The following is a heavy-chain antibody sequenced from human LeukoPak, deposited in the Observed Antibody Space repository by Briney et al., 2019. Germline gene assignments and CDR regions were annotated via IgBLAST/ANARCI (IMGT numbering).Heavy chain of an antibody. CDR1: GGSISSSSYY. V-gene: IGHV4-39*07. J-gene: IGHJ5*02. CDR3: ARVENSYDFWSGYSGGFDP. D-gene: IGHD3-3*01. Sequence: SENLSLTCTVSGGSISSSSYYWGWIRQPPGKGLEWIGSIYYSGSTYYNPSLKSRVTISVDTSKNQFSLKLSSVTAADTAVYYCARVENSYDFWSGYSGGFDPWGQGTLVTVSS. CDR2: IYYSGST.